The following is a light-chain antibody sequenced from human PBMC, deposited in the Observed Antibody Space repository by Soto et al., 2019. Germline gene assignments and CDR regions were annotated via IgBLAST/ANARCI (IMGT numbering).Light chain of an antibody. CDR1: QSVSSN. CDR2: GAS. V-gene: IGKV3-15*01. CDR3: QQYNNWPET. Sequence: EIVMTQSPATLSVSPGERATLSCRASQSVSSNLAWYQQKPGQAPRLLIYGASTRATGIPGRFSGSGSGTEFTLTISSLQSEDVAVYYWQQYNNWPETFGQGTKVEIK. J-gene: IGKJ1*01.